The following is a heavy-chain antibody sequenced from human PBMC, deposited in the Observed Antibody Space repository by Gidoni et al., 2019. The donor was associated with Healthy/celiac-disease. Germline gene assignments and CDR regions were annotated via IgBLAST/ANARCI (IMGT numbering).Heavy chain of an antibody. CDR1: GFTFSSYA. CDR2: ISYDGSNK. V-gene: IGHV3-30*01. D-gene: IGHD6-13*01. Sequence: QVQLVESGGGVVQPGRSLRLSCAASGFTFSSYAMHWVRQAPGKGLEWVAVISYDGSNKYYADSVKGRFTISRDNSKNTLYLQMNSLRAEDTAVYYCALTIAAAGIYDYWGQGTLVTVSS. J-gene: IGHJ4*02. CDR3: ALTIAAAGIYDY.